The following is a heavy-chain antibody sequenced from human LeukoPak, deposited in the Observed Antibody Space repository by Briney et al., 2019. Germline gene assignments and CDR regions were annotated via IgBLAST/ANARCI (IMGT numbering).Heavy chain of an antibody. Sequence: PGESLRLSCAASGFTVSSNYMSWVRQAPGKGLEWVSLIYSGGSTYYADSVKGRFTISRDNSKNTLYLQMNSLRAEDTAVYYCAKGPSYDFWSGYSDYWGQGTLVTVSS. CDR2: IYSGGST. D-gene: IGHD3-3*01. CDR3: AKGPSYDFWSGYSDY. J-gene: IGHJ4*02. V-gene: IGHV3-53*01. CDR1: GFTVSSNY.